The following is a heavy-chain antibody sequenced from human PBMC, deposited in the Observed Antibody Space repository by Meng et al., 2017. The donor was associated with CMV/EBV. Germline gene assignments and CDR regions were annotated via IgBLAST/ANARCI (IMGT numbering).Heavy chain of an antibody. CDR2: IYYSGST. CDR1: GGSVSSGSYY. D-gene: IGHD1-26*01. CDR3: ARGWELQY. Sequence: GSLRLSCTVSGGSVSSGSYYWSWIRQPPGKGLEWIGYIYYSGSTNYNPSLKSRVTMSVDTSKNQFSLKLSSVTAADTAVYYCARGWELQYWGQGTLVTVSS. V-gene: IGHV4-61*01. J-gene: IGHJ4*02.